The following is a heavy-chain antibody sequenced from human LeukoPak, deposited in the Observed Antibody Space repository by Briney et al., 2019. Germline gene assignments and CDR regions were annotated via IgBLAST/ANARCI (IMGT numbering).Heavy chain of an antibody. J-gene: IGHJ6*03. V-gene: IGHV1-2*02. CDR3: ARPSDPIAAAGSPGYYYYYMDV. Sequence: ASVKVSCKASGYTFTSYYMHWVRQAPGQGLEWMGWINPNSGGTNYAQKFQGRVTMTRDTSISTAYMELSRLRSDDTAVYYCARPSDPIAAAGSPGYYYYYMDVWGKGTTVTVSS. D-gene: IGHD6-13*01. CDR1: GYTFTSYY. CDR2: INPNSGGT.